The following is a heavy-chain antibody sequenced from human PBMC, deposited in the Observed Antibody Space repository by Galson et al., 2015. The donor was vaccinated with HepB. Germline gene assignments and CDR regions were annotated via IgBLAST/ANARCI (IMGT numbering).Heavy chain of an antibody. CDR2: INQSGVT. V-gene: IGHV4-34*01. J-gene: IGHJ3*01. CDR3: ARGAGRGSFSDGFDV. Sequence: SETLSLTCGVSGGSFSGYYWSWLRQPPGKGLEWIGQINQSGVTKYNPSLKSRVTISVDTSQNQFSLRLNYVTAADTAVFYCARGAGRGSFSDGFDVWGQGTMVIVSS. D-gene: IGHD1-26*01. CDR1: GGSFSGYY.